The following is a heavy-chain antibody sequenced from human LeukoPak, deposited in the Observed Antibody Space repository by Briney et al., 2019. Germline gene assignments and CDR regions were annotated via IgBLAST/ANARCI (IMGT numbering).Heavy chain of an antibody. CDR3: ARGYGSGSYYPPGYYMDV. J-gene: IGHJ6*03. CDR2: IYYSGST. D-gene: IGHD3-10*01. Sequence: SETLSPTCTVSGGSIRNVIYYWGWIRQPPGKGLEWIGSIYYSGSTYYNPSLKSRVTISVDTSKNQFSLKLSSVTAADTAVYYCARGYGSGSYYPPGYYMDVWGKGTTVTISS. V-gene: IGHV4-39*01. CDR1: GGSIRNVIYY.